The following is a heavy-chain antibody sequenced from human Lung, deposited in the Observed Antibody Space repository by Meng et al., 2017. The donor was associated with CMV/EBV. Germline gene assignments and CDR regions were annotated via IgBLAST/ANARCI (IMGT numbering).Heavy chain of an antibody. D-gene: IGHD1-26*01. V-gene: IGHV4-4*07. J-gene: IGHJ4*02. CDR1: GVSISGFY. Sequence: QVHLQESGPGLVKPSETLSLTCSVSGVSISGFYWSWIRQPAGKGLEWIGRIYINGDTNYNPSLKSRVTISKDTSKNQISLRLTSVTAADTAIYYCATGSGDFDHWGRGTLVTVS. CDR3: ATGSGDFDH. CDR2: IYINGDT.